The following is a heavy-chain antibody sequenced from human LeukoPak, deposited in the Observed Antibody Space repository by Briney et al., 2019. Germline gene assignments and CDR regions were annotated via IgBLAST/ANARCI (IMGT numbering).Heavy chain of an antibody. CDR3: AKGVLTYYYDSSGSPDWYFDL. V-gene: IGHV3-23*01. CDR1: GFTFSSYA. CDR2: ISGNGGNT. Sequence: GGSLRLSCAASGFTFSSYAMSWVRQAPGKGLEWVLDISGNGGNTFHTDSVKGRFTISRDNSKHTLYLQIDSQSAADPTVFYCAKGVLTYYYDSSGSPDWYFDLWGRGTLVTVSS. D-gene: IGHD3-22*01. J-gene: IGHJ2*01.